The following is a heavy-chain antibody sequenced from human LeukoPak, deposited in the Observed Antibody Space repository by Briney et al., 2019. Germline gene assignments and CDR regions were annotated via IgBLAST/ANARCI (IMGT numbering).Heavy chain of an antibody. Sequence: GGSLTLSCAASGFTFDDYTMHWVRQAPGKGLEWVSFISWDGGSTYYADSVKGRFTISRDNSKNSLYLQMNSLRTEDTALYYCAKDVGDVDTAMVLGYWGQGTLVTVSS. V-gene: IGHV3-43*01. CDR3: AKDVGDVDTAMVLGY. CDR1: GFTFDDYT. CDR2: ISWDGGST. J-gene: IGHJ4*02. D-gene: IGHD5-18*01.